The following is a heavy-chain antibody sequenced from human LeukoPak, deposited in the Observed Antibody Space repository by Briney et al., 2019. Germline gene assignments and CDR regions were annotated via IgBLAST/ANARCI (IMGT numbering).Heavy chain of an antibody. CDR3: ARVCGGDCWYAFDI. J-gene: IGHJ3*02. CDR1: GFTFSSYA. CDR2: ISSNGGST. Sequence: GGSLRLSCAASGFTFSSYAMFWVRQAPGKGLEFVSAISSNGGSTYYANSVKGRFTTSRDNSKNTLYLQMGSLRADDMSVYYCARVCGGDCWYAFDIWGQGTMVTVSS. V-gene: IGHV3-64*01. D-gene: IGHD2-21*02.